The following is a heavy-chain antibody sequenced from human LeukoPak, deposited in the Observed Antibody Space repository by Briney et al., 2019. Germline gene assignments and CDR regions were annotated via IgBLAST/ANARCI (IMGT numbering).Heavy chain of an antibody. Sequence: GGALRLSCAAAGFTFSNAWMNWVRPAPGKGLEWVGRIKSKLDGGPTDYAAPVKGRFTISRDDSKNTLYLQMRSLKTEDTAVYFCTTDGIYCSGTRCYGGWFDPWGQGTLVTVSS. J-gene: IGHJ5*02. D-gene: IGHD2-2*01. CDR1: GFTFSNAW. CDR3: TTDGIYCSGTRCYGGWFDP. CDR2: IKSKLDGGPT. V-gene: IGHV3-15*01.